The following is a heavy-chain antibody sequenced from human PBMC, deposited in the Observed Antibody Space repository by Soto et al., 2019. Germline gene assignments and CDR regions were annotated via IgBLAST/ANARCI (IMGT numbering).Heavy chain of an antibody. CDR2: IYYSGST. CDR3: ARQREYKLLLVWFDP. Sequence: SETLSLTCTVSGGSISSSSYYWGWIRQPPGKGLEWIGSIYYSGSTYYNPSLKSRVTISVDTSKNQFSLKLSSVTAADTAVYYCARQREYKLLLVWFDPWGQGTLVTVSS. CDR1: GGSISSSSYY. J-gene: IGHJ5*02. D-gene: IGHD2-2*01. V-gene: IGHV4-39*01.